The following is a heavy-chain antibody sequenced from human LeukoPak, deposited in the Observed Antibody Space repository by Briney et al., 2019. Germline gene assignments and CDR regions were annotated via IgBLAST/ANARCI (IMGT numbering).Heavy chain of an antibody. V-gene: IGHV3-30*02. CDR3: ARDPTSSWETAFDI. CDR2: IRYDGSNK. CDR1: GFTFSSYG. J-gene: IGHJ3*02. Sequence: GGSLRLSCAASGFTFSSYGMHWVRQAPGKGLEGVAFIRYDGSNKYYADSVKGRFTISRDNAKNSLYLQMNSLRAEDTAVYYCARDPTSSWETAFDIWGQGTMVTVSS. D-gene: IGHD1-26*01.